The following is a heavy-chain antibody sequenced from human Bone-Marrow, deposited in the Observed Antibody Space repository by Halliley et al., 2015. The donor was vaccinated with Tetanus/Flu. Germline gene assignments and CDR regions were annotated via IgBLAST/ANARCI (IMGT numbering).Heavy chain of an antibody. CDR3: ATEGGGRGDLLLEYFFDY. CDR2: TRNKAAHSAT. CDR1: GVTISDHH. D-gene: IGHD1-26*01. Sequence: SGVTISDHHMDWVRQAPGTGLEWVGRTRNKAAHSATEYAASVKGRFTISRDDSKKSIYLQMNSLRAEDTAVYYCATEGGGRGDLLLEYFFDYWGQGTLVTVSS. V-gene: IGHV3-72*01. J-gene: IGHJ4*02.